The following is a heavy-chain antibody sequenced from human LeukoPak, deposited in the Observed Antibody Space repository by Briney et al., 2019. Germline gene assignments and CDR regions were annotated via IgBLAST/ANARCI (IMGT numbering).Heavy chain of an antibody. Sequence: PGGSLRLSCAASGFTFSSYAMSWVRQAPGKGLEWVSAISGSGGSTYHADSVKGRFTISRDNSKNTLYLQMNSLRAEDTAVYYCANTRFGGLGYFDYWGQGTLVTVSS. D-gene: IGHD3-10*01. CDR2: ISGSGGST. V-gene: IGHV3-23*01. CDR3: ANTRFGGLGYFDY. J-gene: IGHJ4*02. CDR1: GFTFSSYA.